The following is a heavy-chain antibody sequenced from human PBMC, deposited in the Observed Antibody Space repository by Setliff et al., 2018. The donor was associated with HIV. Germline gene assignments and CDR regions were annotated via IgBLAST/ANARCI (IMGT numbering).Heavy chain of an antibody. D-gene: IGHD1-1*01. J-gene: IGHJ6*03. CDR3: VATGTLFYLYRDI. CDR2: ISSTGSAR. V-gene: IGHV3-11*01. CDR1: GFTPSDYY. Sequence: RLSCEGSGFTPSDYYMNWIRQAPGKGLEWISYISSTGSARHYADSVQGRFSISRDNAKKSLYLQMNNLRAEDSAVYYCVATGTLFYLYRDIWGKGTTVTVSS.